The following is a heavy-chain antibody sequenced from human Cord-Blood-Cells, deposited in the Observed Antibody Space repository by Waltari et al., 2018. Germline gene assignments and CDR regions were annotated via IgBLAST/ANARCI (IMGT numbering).Heavy chain of an antibody. CDR3: AREMAPYDAFDI. J-gene: IGHJ3*02. CDR1: GFTFSSYA. Sequence: QVQLVESGGGVVQPGRSLRRSCAASGFTFSSYAMHWVPQAPGKGLEWVAVISYDGSNKYYADSVKGRFTISRDNSKNTLYLQMNSLRAEDTAVYYCAREMAPYDAFDIWGQGTMVTVSS. V-gene: IGHV3-30-3*01. CDR2: ISYDGSNK. D-gene: IGHD2-8*01.